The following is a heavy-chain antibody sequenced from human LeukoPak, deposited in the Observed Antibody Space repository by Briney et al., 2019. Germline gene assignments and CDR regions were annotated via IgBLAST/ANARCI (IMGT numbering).Heavy chain of an antibody. CDR1: GFTFSSYA. CDR3: ARDQYYYGSGSYSDY. J-gene: IGHJ4*02. D-gene: IGHD3-10*01. CDR2: IYSGGTT. Sequence: PGGSLRLSCAASGFTFSSYAMSWVRQAPGKGLEWVSVIYSGGTTFYADSVKGRFTISRDNSKNTLYLQMNSLRAEDTAVYYCARDQYYYGSGSYSDYWGQGTLVTVSS. V-gene: IGHV3-53*01.